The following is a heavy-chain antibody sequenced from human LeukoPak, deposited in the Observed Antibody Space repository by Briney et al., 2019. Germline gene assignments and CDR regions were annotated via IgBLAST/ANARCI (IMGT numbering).Heavy chain of an antibody. CDR1: GFTFSSYG. V-gene: IGHV3-30*02. CDR3: AKDFPYDSSGYYYVGAFDI. J-gene: IGHJ3*02. CDR2: IRYDGSNK. D-gene: IGHD3-22*01. Sequence: GGSLRLSCAASGFTFSSYGMHWVRQAPGKGLEWVAFIRYDGSNKYYADSVKGRFTISRDNSKNTLYLQMNSLRAEDTAVYYCAKDFPYDSSGYYYVGAFDIWGQGTMVTVSS.